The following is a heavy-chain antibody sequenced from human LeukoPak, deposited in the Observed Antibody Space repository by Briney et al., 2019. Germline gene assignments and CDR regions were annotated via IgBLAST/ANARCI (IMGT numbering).Heavy chain of an antibody. V-gene: IGHV1-2*06. J-gene: IGHJ4*02. CDR2: INPNSSGT. Sequence: ASVKVSCKASGYTFTDYYIHGVRQRQATGQGLEWMGRINPNSSGTNYAQKFQGRVTMTRDTSISTAYMELSSLSSDDTAVYFCARRVGSSSGYSFDYWGQGTLVTVSS. CDR1: GYTFTDYY. D-gene: IGHD5-12*01. CDR3: ARRVGSSSGYSFDY.